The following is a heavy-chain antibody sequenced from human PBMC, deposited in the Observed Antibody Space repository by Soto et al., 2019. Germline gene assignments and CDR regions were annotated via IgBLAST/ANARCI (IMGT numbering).Heavy chain of an antibody. D-gene: IGHD6-19*01. CDR1: GFTFSDYG. Sequence: VGSLRLSCAASGFTFSDYGMHWFRQAPGKGLEWVAVISYDGSNKYYADSVKGRFTISRDDSKNTLYLQMSSLRTEDTALYYCAKDSPVADYWGQGTLVTVSS. CDR2: ISYDGSNK. J-gene: IGHJ4*02. V-gene: IGHV3-30*18. CDR3: AKDSPVADY.